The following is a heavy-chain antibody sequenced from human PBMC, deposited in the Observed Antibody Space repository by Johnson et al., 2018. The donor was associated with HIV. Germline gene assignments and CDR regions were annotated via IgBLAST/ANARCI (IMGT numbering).Heavy chain of an antibody. CDR1: GFTFSDYY. J-gene: IGHJ3*02. Sequence: VQLVESGGGLVKPGGSLRLSCAASGFTFSDYYMSWIRQAPGKGLEWVSAISGSGGSTYYADSVKGRFTISRDNSKNTLYLQMNSLRAEDTAVYYCAKEEGWDSREGAFDIWGQGTVVTVSS. CDR2: ISGSGGST. D-gene: IGHD6-13*01. CDR3: AKEEGWDSREGAFDI. V-gene: IGHV3-23*04.